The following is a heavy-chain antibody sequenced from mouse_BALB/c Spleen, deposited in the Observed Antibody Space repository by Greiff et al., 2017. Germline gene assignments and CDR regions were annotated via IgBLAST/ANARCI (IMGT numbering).Heavy chain of an antibody. D-gene: IGHD1-2*01. CDR2: IDPSDSET. CDR3: ARGYGYELRAMDY. V-gene: IGHV1-69*02. Sequence: QVQLQQPGAELVKPGAPVKLSCKASGYTFTSYWMNWVKQRPGRGLEWIGRIDPSDSETHYNQKFKDKATLTVDKSSSTAYIQLSSLTSEDSAVYYCARGYGYELRAMDYWGQGTSVTVSS. J-gene: IGHJ4*01. CDR1: GYTFTSYW.